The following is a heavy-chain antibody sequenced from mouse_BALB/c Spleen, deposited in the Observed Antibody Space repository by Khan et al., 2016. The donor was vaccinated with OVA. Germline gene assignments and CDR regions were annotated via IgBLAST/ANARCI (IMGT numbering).Heavy chain of an antibody. D-gene: IGHD1-1*01. J-gene: IGHJ4*01. Sequence: QVRLQQSGPELVRPGVSVKISCKGSGYTFTDYSMHWVKQSHAKGLEWIGVISPYSGNTNYNQKFKGKATLTVDKSSSPAYMQLASLPSEDSAVYYCARSYCGSSDAMDYWGQGTSVTVSS. CDR3: ARSYCGSSDAMDY. CDR2: ISPYSGNT. CDR1: GYTFTDYS. V-gene: IGHV1S137*01.